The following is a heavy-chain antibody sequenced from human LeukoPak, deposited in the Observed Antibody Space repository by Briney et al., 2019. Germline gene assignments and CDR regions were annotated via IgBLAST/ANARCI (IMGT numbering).Heavy chain of an antibody. CDR2: INHSGST. J-gene: IGHJ4*02. CDR1: GGSFSGYY. Sequence: PSETLSLTCAVYGGSFSGYYWSWIRQPPGKGLEWIGEINHSGSTNYNPSLKSRVTISVDTSKNQFSLKLSSVTAADTAVYYCALYDFWSGYYGADYWGQGTLVTVSS. V-gene: IGHV4-34*01. CDR3: ALYDFWSGYYGADY. D-gene: IGHD3-3*01.